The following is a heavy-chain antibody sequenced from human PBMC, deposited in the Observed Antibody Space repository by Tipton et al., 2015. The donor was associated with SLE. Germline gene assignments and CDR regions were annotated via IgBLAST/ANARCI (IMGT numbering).Heavy chain of an antibody. D-gene: IGHD3-3*01. CDR2: IYYSGST. J-gene: IGHJ6*03. CDR3: ARGGDYDFWWGYIANMDV. CDR1: GGSFSGYY. V-gene: IGHV4-34*01. Sequence: TLSLTCAVYGGSFSGYYWSWIRQPPGKGLEWIGYIYYSGSTNYNPSRKSRVPISADTSKNQFSLMLSSVTVADTAVYYCARGGDYDFWWGYIANMDVWGKGTTVTVSS.